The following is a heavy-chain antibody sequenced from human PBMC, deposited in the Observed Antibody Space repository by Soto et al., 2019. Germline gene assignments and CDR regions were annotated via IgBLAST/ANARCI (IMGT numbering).Heavy chain of an antibody. CDR2: LYDVDGS. V-gene: IGHV3-53*01. D-gene: IGHD1-1*01. Sequence: DVQLVESGGGLIQPGESLRLSCAAFGLTISGKTYVAWVRQAPGKGREWVSALYDVDGSFYADSVTGRFTTSSDSSKTTVYLQMNDLRPDDTAVYYCATWHEREHAFDVWGQGTTVTISS. J-gene: IGHJ3*01. CDR3: ATWHEREHAFDV. CDR1: GLTISGKTY.